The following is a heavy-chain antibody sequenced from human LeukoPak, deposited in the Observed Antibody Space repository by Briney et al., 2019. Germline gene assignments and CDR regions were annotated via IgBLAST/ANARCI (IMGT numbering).Heavy chain of an antibody. D-gene: IGHD3-22*01. CDR2: ISGSGGST. V-gene: IGHV3-23*01. J-gene: IGHJ4*02. CDR3: AKDRYGLAMIVVDDDY. Sequence: QSGGSLRLSCAASGFTFSSYAMSWVRQAPGKGLEWVSGISGSGGSTLYADSVKGGFTISRDNSKNTLYLQMNSLRAEDTAVYYCAKDRYGLAMIVVDDDYWGQGTLVTVSS. CDR1: GFTFSSYA.